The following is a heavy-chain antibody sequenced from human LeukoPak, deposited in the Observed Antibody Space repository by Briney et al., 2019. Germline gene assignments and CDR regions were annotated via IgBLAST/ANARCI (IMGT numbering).Heavy chain of an antibody. Sequence: GASVKVSCKVSGYTLTELSMHWVRQAPGKGLEWMGGFDPEDGETIYAQKFQGRVTMTEDTSTDTAYMELSSLRSEDTAVCYCATDIHITIFGVVTYWGQGTLVTVSS. J-gene: IGHJ4*02. V-gene: IGHV1-24*01. CDR3: ATDIHITIFGVVTY. D-gene: IGHD3-3*01. CDR2: FDPEDGET. CDR1: GYTLTELS.